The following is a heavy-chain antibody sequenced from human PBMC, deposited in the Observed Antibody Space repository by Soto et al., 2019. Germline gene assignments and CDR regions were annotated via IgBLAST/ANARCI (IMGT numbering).Heavy chain of an antibody. V-gene: IGHV1-69*13. J-gene: IGHJ4*02. CDR2: IIPIFGTA. D-gene: IGHD1-20*01. CDR1: GGTFSSYA. Sequence: ASVKVSCKASGGTFSSYAISWVRQAPGQGLEWMGGIIPIFGTANYAQKFQGRVTITADESKNTLYLQMNSLRAEDTAVYYCARVSGITDYWGQGTLVTVSS. CDR3: ARVSGITDY.